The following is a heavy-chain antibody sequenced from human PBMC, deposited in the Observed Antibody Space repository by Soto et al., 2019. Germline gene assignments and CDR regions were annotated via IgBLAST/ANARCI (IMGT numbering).Heavy chain of an antibody. Sequence: GSLRLSCAASGCTFNYYWMHWVRQAPGQGLVWVSHIHSDGSTTTYADSVKGRFTISRDNARNTLYLQMNSLRAEDTAVYYCVRGDKGGFDLWGQGTTVTVSS. CDR3: VRGDKGGFDL. CDR1: GCTFNYYW. CDR2: IHSDGSTT. D-gene: IGHD2-21*02. J-gene: IGHJ3*01. V-gene: IGHV3-74*01.